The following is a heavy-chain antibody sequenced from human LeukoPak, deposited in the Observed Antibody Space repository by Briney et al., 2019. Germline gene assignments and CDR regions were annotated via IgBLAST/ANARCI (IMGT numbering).Heavy chain of an antibody. J-gene: IGHJ3*02. CDR2: IYPSGSI. V-gene: IGHV4-61*02. CDR3: ARDSVAGYAFDI. CDR1: GGSISSGSYY. Sequence: SQTLSLTCTVSGGSISSGSYYWSWIRQPAGKGLEWIGRIYPSGSINYSPSLKSRVIISVDTSKNQFSLNLTSVTAADTAVYFCARDSVAGYAFDIWGRGTMVTVSS. D-gene: IGHD6-19*01.